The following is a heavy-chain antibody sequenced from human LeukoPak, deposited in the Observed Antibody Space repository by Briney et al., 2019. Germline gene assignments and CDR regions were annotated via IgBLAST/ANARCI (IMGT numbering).Heavy chain of an antibody. Sequence: ESLKISCQGSGYSFTNYWIGWVRQLPGKGLEWMGIIYPADSDTRYSPSFQGQVTISADKSISTAYLQWSSLKASDTAMYYCARHNADSSGYYPDGWGQGTLVTVSS. CDR2: IYPADSDT. V-gene: IGHV5-51*01. CDR1: GYSFTNYW. J-gene: IGHJ4*02. D-gene: IGHD3-22*01. CDR3: ARHNADSSGYYPDG.